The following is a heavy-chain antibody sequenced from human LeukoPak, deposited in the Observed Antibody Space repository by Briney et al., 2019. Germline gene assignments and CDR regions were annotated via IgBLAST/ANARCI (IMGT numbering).Heavy chain of an antibody. D-gene: IGHD3-10*01. CDR1: GFSLRDYY. V-gene: IGHV3-11*01. CDR3: ARRTVITPGGFDF. J-gene: IGHJ4*02. Sequence: GGSLRLSCAASGFSLRDYYMTWIRQVPGKGLEWISYITSTGSTTYYADSLKGRLTISRDTAKGFVYLQIDSLGADDTAVYYCARRTVITPGGFDFWGQGTLVTVSS. CDR2: ITSTGSTT.